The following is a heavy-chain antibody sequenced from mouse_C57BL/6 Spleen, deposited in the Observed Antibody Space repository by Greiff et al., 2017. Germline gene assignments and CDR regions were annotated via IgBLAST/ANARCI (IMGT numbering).Heavy chain of an antibody. Sequence: EVMLVESGEGLVKPGGSLKLSCAASGFTFSSYAMSWVRQTPEKRLEWVAYISSGGDYIYYADTVKGRFTISRDNARNTLYLQMSSLKSEDTAIYYFTMGCFLPYYARNYWGKETSATASS. CDR1: GFTFSSYA. V-gene: IGHV5-9-1*02. CDR2: ISSGGDYI. D-gene: IGHD2-10*01. J-gene: IGHJ4*01. CDR3: TMGCFLPYYARNY.